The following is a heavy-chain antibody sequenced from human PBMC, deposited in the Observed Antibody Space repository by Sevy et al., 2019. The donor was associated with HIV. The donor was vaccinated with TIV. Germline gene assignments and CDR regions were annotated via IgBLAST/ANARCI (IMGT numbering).Heavy chain of an antibody. J-gene: IGHJ4*02. CDR2: ISTYNGNT. D-gene: IGHD3-22*01. CDR3: AATREYYYGNSGYFDF. Sequence: ASVKVSCKASGYTFTNYGISWVRQAPGQGLEWMGRISTYNGNTNYAQKLQGRVTMTEDTSTDTAYMDLSNLRSDDTAVYYCAATREYYYGNSGYFDFWGQGTLVTVSS. CDR1: GYTFTNYG. V-gene: IGHV1-18*01.